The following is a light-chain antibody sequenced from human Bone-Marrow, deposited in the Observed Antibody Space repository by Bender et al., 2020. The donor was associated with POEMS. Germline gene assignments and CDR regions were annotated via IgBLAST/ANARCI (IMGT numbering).Light chain of an antibody. CDR3: YSYAGGSVL. V-gene: IGLV2-8*01. CDR1: SADVGSNDY. CDR2: DVT. Sequence: QSALTQPASVSGSPGQSITISCTGTSADVGSNDYVSWYQHHPDKAPRLILYDVTERPSGVHDRFSDSRSGNTASLTVSGLQSEDEADYYCYSYAGGSVLFGGGTKLTVL. J-gene: IGLJ3*02.